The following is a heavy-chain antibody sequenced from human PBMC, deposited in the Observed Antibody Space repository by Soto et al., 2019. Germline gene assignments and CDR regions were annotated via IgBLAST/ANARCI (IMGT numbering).Heavy chain of an antibody. J-gene: IGHJ6*02. V-gene: IGHV3-33*08. D-gene: IGHD5-12*01. CDR3: ARDGDIQGGPPPKNYAMDV. CDR1: GFTFRNFG. CDR2: IWYEGSNK. Sequence: QVRLVESGGGVVQPGRSLRLSCSASGFTFRNFGFHWVRQAPGKGLEWVALIWYEGSNKYYAESLKGRVSISRDNSKNTLYLEMKSLRFEDTAVYYCARDGDIQGGPPPKNYAMDVWGQGTTVTVSS.